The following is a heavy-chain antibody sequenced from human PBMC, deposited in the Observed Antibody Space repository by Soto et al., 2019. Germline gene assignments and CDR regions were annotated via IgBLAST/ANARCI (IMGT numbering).Heavy chain of an antibody. D-gene: IGHD6-19*01. V-gene: IGHV3-66*01. CDR2: IYSADYT. CDR1: GFTVSNSY. CDR3: ARESLPRTAVAGRSPAFFDY. J-gene: IGHJ4*02. Sequence: GGSLRLSCAASGFTVSNSYMNWVRQAPGKGLEWVSVIYSADYTHYADSVKGRFTISRDNSKNTVYFQMNSPRAEDTAVYYCARESLPRTAVAGRSPAFFDYWGQGTVVTVSS.